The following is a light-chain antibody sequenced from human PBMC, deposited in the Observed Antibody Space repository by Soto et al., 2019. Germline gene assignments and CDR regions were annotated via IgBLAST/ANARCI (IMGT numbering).Light chain of an antibody. V-gene: IGKV3-15*01. J-gene: IGKJ2*01. CDR1: QSVSNK. Sequence: EIMMTQSPATLSVSPGERATLSCRASQSVSNKLAWYQQQPGRAPRLPIYGASTRATGIPARFSGSGSGTEFTLNISSLQYEDFAGYYCQQYHNWPPRYTFGQGTKLEIK. CDR2: GAS. CDR3: QQYHNWPPRYT.